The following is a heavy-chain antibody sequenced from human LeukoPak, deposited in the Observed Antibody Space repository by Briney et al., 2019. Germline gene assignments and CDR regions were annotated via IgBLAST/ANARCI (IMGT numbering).Heavy chain of an antibody. CDR2: IIPIFGTA. D-gene: IGHD6-19*01. CDR3: ARDRVAVAGPDAFDI. V-gene: IGHV1-69*05. Sequence: ASVKVSCKASGGTFSSYAISWVRQAPGRGLEWMGRIIPIFGTANYAQKFQGRVTITTDESTSTAYMELSSLRSEDTAVYYCARDRVAVAGPDAFDIWGQGTMVTVSS. J-gene: IGHJ3*02. CDR1: GGTFSSYA.